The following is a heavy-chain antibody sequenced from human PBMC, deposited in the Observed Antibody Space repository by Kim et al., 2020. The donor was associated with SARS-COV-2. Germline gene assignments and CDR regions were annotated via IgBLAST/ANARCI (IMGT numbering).Heavy chain of an antibody. CDR1: GYTFSDHY. CDR3: ASDYGTYYDVWGAYSSV. V-gene: IGHV1-2*06. CDR2: INPHTGGT. D-gene: IGHD3-3*01. Sequence: ASVKVSCKASGYTFSDHYIQWVRQAPGQGLEWMGRINPHTGGTDYAQKFQGRDTMSRDPAITAVYMELSSLRSDDTAVFFCASDYGTYYDVWGAYSSVWGTETTVPVSS. J-gene: IGHJ6*04.